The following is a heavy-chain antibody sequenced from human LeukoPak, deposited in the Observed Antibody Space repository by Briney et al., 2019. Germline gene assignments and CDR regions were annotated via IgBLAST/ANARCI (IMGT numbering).Heavy chain of an antibody. V-gene: IGHV3-23*01. J-gene: IGHJ1*01. D-gene: IGHD4-17*01. Sequence: PGGSLRLSCAASGFTFSSYAMSWVRQAPGMGLEWVSSISGPGGSTYYADSVKGRFTTSRDNSKNSLYLQMNSLRAEDTAVYYCAKDRDATVSHPYFQHWGQGTLVAVSS. CDR2: ISGPGGST. CDR3: AKDRDATVSHPYFQH. CDR1: GFTFSSYA.